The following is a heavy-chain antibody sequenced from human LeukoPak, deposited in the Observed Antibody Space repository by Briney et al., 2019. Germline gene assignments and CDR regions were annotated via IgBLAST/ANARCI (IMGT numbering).Heavy chain of an antibody. J-gene: IGHJ4*02. CDR2: ISGSGDTT. CDR1: RFTFSSYT. Sequence: GGSLRLSCAASRFTFSSYTMSWVRQAPGKGLEWVSAISGSGDTTYYADSVKGRFTISRDNSKNTLYLQMNSLRAEDTAVYYCVRQMVGASFDYWGQGTLVTVSS. V-gene: IGHV3-23*01. D-gene: IGHD1-26*01. CDR3: VRQMVGASFDY.